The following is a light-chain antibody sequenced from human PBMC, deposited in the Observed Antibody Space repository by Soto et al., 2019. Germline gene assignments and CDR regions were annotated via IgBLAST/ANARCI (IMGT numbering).Light chain of an antibody. V-gene: IGKV2-24*01. CDR1: QSLVHIDGNTY. CDR3: MQATQSYT. J-gene: IGKJ2*01. CDR2: KIS. Sequence: DIVLTQTRLSSPVTLGQPASISCRSSQSLVHIDGNTYFNWLQQRPGQPPRLLIYKISNRFPGVPDRFNGSGAGTDFTLKISRVEAEDVGVYYCMQATQSYTFGQGTRLEIK.